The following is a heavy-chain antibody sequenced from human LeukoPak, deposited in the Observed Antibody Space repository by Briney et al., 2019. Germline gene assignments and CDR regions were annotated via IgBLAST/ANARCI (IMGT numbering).Heavy chain of an antibody. V-gene: IGHV4-39*01. CDR1: GGSISSSSYY. J-gene: IGHJ4*02. Sequence: SETLSLTCTVSGGSISSSSYYWGWIREPPGKRLEWIGSIYYSGSTYYNPSLKSRVTISVDTSKNQFSLKLSSVTAADTAVYYCARLGYYYGSGSYYLFDYWGQGTLVTVSS. CDR2: IYYSGST. CDR3: ARLGYYYGSGSYYLFDY. D-gene: IGHD3-10*01.